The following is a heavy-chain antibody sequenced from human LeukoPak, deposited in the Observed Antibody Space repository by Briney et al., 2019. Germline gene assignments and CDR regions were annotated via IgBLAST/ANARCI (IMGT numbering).Heavy chain of an antibody. Sequence: GSLRLSCAASGFTFSDYYMSWIRQAPGKGLEWVSYISSSGSTIYYADSVKSRFTISRDNAKNSLYLQMNSLRAEDTAVYYCARRRYNWNAIDYWGQGTLVTVSS. J-gene: IGHJ4*02. CDR1: GFTFSDYY. V-gene: IGHV3-11*01. CDR2: ISSSGSTI. CDR3: ARRRYNWNAIDY. D-gene: IGHD1-20*01.